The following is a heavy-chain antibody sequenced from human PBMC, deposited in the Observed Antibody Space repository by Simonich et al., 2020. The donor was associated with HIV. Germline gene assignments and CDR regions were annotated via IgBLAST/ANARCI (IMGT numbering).Heavy chain of an antibody. J-gene: IGHJ5*02. Sequence: QITLKESGPTLVKPTQTLTLTCTFSGFSLSTSGVGGGWIRQPPGKALGWLALIYWNDDKRYSPSRKSRLTITKDTSKNQVVLTMTNMDPVDTATYYCAHSRRTRGGYSSSRGWFDPWGQGTLVTVSS. CDR3: AHSRRTRGGYSSSRGWFDP. CDR2: IYWNDDK. CDR1: GFSLSTSGVG. V-gene: IGHV2-5*01. D-gene: IGHD6-13*01.